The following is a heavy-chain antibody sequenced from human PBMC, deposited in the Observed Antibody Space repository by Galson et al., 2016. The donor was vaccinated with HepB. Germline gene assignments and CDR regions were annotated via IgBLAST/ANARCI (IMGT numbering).Heavy chain of an antibody. CDR2: VYHTGST. V-gene: IGHV4-4*02. Sequence: SETLSLTCAVSGDSINNRNWWSWVRQAPGKGLQWIGEVYHTGSTNYDPSLRSRVRISVDKSKNEISLNLTSVTAADTAVYYCARVPGKVSTRPPYHFYYYAMGVWGPGTTVVVSS. J-gene: IGHJ6*02. CDR1: GDSINNRNW. CDR3: ARVPGKVSTRPPYHFYYYAMGV. D-gene: IGHD4-23*01.